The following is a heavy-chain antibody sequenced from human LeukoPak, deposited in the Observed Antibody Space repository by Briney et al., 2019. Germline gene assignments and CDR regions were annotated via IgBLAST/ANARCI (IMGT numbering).Heavy chain of an antibody. D-gene: IGHD3-3*01. CDR2: MSAYNGNT. CDR3: ARDGITIFGVAGLGYYYMDV. V-gene: IGHV1-18*01. J-gene: IGHJ6*03. Sequence: ASVKVSCKASGYTFTSYGISWVRQAPGQGLEWMGWMSAYNGNTNYAQKLQGRVTMTTDTSTSTAYMELRSLRSDDTAVYYCARDGITIFGVAGLGYYYMDVWGKGTTVTVSS. CDR1: GYTFTSYG.